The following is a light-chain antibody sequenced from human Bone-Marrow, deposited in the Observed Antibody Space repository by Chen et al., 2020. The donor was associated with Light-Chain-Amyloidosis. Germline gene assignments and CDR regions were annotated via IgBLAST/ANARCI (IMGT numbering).Light chain of an antibody. CDR2: RDT. CDR3: QSADSSGTYEVI. CDR1: DLTTKY. V-gene: IGLV3-25*03. Sequence: SYQLTQPPSVSVPPRQTARITCPGDDLTTKYADWYQQKPGQAPGLVIHRDTERPSGISERFSGSSSGTTATLTVSGVQAEDEADYHCQSADSSGTYEVIFGGGTKLTVL. J-gene: IGLJ2*01.